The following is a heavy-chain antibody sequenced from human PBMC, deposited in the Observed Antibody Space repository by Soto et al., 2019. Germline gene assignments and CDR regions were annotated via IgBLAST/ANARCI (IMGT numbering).Heavy chain of an antibody. CDR3: AAQATGYFVPFDF. J-gene: IGHJ4*02. CDR2: ISASGDTT. CDR1: GFSFSTCA. V-gene: IGHV3-23*01. D-gene: IGHD3-22*01. Sequence: EVQLLESGGGLVQPGGSLRLSCAASGFSFSTCAVSWVRQAPGKGLEWVSSISASGDTTHYAESVRGRFTISRDNPRNTLHVQMSSLTAEDTAIYSCAAQATGYFVPFDFWGRGTLVTVSS.